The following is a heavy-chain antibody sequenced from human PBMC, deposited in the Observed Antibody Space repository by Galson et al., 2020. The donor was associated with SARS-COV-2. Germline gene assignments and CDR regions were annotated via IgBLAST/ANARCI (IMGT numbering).Heavy chain of an antibody. Sequence: QLGESLKISCAASGFTFSTYGMHWVRQAPGKGLAWVAAISSDGSYKYYADSVKGRFTISRDNSKNTLYLQMNSLRAEDTAVYYCGGGWYYFDYWGQGTLATVSS. J-gene: IGHJ4*02. CDR3: GGGWYYFDY. V-gene: IGHV3-30*03. D-gene: IGHD6-19*01. CDR1: GFTFSTYG. CDR2: ISSDGSYK.